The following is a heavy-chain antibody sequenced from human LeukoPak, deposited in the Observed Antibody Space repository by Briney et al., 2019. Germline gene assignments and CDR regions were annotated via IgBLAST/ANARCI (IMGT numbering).Heavy chain of an antibody. J-gene: IGHJ4*02. Sequence: SETLSLTCAVYGGSFSGYYWSWIRQPPGKGLEWIGSIYYSGSTYYNPSLKSRVTISVGTSKNQFSLKLSSVTAADTAVYYCASSIGYYDFWSGYRTLPLDYWGQGTLVTVSS. V-gene: IGHV4-34*01. CDR1: GGSFSGYY. CDR2: IYYSGST. D-gene: IGHD3-3*01. CDR3: ASSIGYYDFWSGYRTLPLDY.